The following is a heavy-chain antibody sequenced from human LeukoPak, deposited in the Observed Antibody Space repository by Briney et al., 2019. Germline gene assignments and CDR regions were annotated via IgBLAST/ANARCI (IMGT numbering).Heavy chain of an antibody. D-gene: IGHD1-1*01. Sequence: GGSLRLSCAASGFTFSDHYMDWVRQAPGKGLEWVGRTRNKANSYTTEYAASVKGRFTISRDDSKNSLYLQMNSLRAEDTAVYYCARGPAGYNWGQGTLVTFSS. CDR2: TRNKANSYTT. J-gene: IGHJ4*02. V-gene: IGHV3-72*01. CDR3: ARGPAGYN. CDR1: GFTFSDHY.